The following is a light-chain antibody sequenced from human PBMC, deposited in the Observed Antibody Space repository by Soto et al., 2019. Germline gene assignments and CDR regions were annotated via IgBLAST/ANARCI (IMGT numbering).Light chain of an antibody. CDR3: QVWDRKGDQQV. V-gene: IGLV3-21*02. Sequence: SYELTQPPSVSVAPGQTARITCGGNNIGSKSVHWYRQKPGQAPVLVVSDDSDRPSGIPERFSGSNSGNTATLTISRVEAGDEADFYCQVWDRKGDQQVFGGGTKVTVL. J-gene: IGLJ3*02. CDR2: DDS. CDR1: NIGSKS.